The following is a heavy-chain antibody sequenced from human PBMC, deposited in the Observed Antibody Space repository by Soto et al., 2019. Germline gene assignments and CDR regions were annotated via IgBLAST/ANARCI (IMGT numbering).Heavy chain of an antibody. CDR3: ARAIDVLRFLEWPRGDAFDI. Sequence: PSETLSLTCTVSGGSVSSGSYYWSWIRQPPGKGLEWIGYIYYSGSTNYNPSLKSRVTISVDTSKNQFSLKLSSVTAADTAVYYCARAIDVLRFLEWPRGDAFDIWGQGTMVTVSS. D-gene: IGHD3-3*01. CDR2: IYYSGST. V-gene: IGHV4-61*01. CDR1: GGSVSSGSYY. J-gene: IGHJ3*02.